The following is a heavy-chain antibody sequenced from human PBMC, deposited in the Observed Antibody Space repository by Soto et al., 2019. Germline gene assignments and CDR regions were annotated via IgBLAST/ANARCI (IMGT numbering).Heavy chain of an antibody. CDR3: ARSITTEVSAFDI. J-gene: IGHJ3*02. CDR1: GGTFSIYA. CDR2: IIPVLATT. V-gene: IGHV1-69*13. D-gene: IGHD3-3*01. Sequence: SVKVSCKASGGTFSIYAVCGLRQAPGQGLEWIGGIIPVLATTTHAQRFQGRVAITADGSATTAYLELSGLTFEDTAIYYCARSITTEVSAFDIWGQGTLVTVSS.